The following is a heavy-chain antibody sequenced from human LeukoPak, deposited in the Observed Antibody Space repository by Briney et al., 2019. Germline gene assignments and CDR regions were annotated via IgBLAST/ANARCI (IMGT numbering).Heavy chain of an antibody. D-gene: IGHD3-22*01. J-gene: IGHJ3*02. V-gene: IGHV3-23*01. Sequence: PGGSLRLSCAASGFTFSSYAMSWVRQAPGKGLEWVSAISGSGGSTYYADSVKGRFTISRDNSKNTPYLQMNSLRAEDTAVYYCAKSEINYYDSSGYYPDDAFDIWGQGTMVTVSS. CDR3: AKSEINYYDSSGYYPDDAFDI. CDR2: ISGSGGST. CDR1: GFTFSSYA.